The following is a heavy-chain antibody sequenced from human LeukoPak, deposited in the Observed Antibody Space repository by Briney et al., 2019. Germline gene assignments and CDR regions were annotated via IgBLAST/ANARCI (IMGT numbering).Heavy chain of an antibody. CDR3: ARERSKKVYYGMDV. D-gene: IGHD5/OR15-5a*01. V-gene: IGHV1-2*02. Sequence: ASVKVSCKASGYTSTGYYMHWVRQAPGQGLEWMGWINPNSGGTNYAQKFQGRVTMTRDTSISTAYMELSRLRSDDTAVYYCARERSKKVYYGMDVWGQGTAVTVSS. CDR2: INPNSGGT. J-gene: IGHJ6*02. CDR1: GYTSTGYY.